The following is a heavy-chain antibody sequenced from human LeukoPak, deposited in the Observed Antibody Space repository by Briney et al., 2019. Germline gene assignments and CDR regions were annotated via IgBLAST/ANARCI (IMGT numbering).Heavy chain of an antibody. CDR2: ISSSGSTI. Sequence: GGSLRLSCAASGFTFSSYEMHWVRQAPGKGLEWVSYISSSGSTIYYADSVKGRFTISRDNAKNSLYLQMNSLRAEDTAVYYCAREGGRDGYNYLGLSFDYWGQGTLVTVSS. CDR1: GFTFSSYE. J-gene: IGHJ4*02. D-gene: IGHD5-24*01. CDR3: AREGGRDGYNYLGLSFDY. V-gene: IGHV3-48*03.